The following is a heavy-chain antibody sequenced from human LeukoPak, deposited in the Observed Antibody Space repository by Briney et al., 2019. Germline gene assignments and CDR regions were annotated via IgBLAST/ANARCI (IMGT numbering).Heavy chain of an antibody. J-gene: IGHJ6*03. CDR1: GYTFTSYY. CDR2: INPSGGST. CDR3: ARGVAGAYYYYYMDV. V-gene: IGHV1-46*01. Sequence: GASVKVSCKASGYTFTSYYMHWVRLAPGQGFEWMGTINPSGGSTRYAQKFQGRVTMTRDMSTSTVYMELSRLRSDDTAVYYCARGVAGAYYYYYMDVWGKGTTVTVSS. D-gene: IGHD6-19*01.